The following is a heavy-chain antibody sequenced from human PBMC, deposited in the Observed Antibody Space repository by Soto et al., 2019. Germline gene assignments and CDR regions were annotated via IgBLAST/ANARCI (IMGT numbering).Heavy chain of an antibody. CDR3: ARGGPENDY. CDR1: GGTFSSYA. Sequence: QVQLVQSGAEVKKPGSSVKVSCKASGGTFSSYALSWVRQAPGQGLEWMGGIIPMSGATNYAQKFQGRATFTADESTHTAYLELTSLRSEDTAVYYCARGGPENDYWGQGTLVTVSS. J-gene: IGHJ4*02. D-gene: IGHD1-26*01. V-gene: IGHV1-69*12. CDR2: IIPMSGAT.